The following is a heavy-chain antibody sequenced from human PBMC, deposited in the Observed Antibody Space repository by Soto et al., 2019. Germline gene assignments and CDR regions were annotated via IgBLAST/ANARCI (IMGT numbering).Heavy chain of an antibody. V-gene: IGHV4-30-4*01. D-gene: IGHD3-22*01. J-gene: IGHJ4*02. CDR3: ARGLYYYDSSGYPIPFDY. Sequence: SETLSLTCTVSGGSISSYYWSWIRQPPGKGLEWIGYIYYSGSTYYNPSLKSRVTISVDTSKNQFSLKLSSVTAADTAVYYCARGLYYYDSSGYPIPFDYWGQGTLVTVSS. CDR2: IYYSGST. CDR1: GGSISSYY.